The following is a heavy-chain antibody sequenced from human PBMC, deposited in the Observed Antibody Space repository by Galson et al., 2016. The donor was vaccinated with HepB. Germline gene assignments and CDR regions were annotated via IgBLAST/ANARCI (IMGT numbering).Heavy chain of an antibody. CDR3: AGHRQWLQQP. D-gene: IGHD6-19*01. J-gene: IGHJ5*02. Sequence: QSGAEVKKPGESLRISCKGSGFIFTDYWISWVRQMPGKGLEWMGRIDPSDSYTNYSPSFQGHVTISADKSISTAYLQWSSLKASDTAMYYCAGHRQWLQQPWGQGTLVTVSS. CDR1: GFIFTDYW. CDR2: IDPSDSYT. V-gene: IGHV5-10-1*01.